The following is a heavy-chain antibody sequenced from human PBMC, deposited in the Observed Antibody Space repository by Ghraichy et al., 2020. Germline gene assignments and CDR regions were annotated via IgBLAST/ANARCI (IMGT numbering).Heavy chain of an antibody. J-gene: IGHJ6*03. CDR3: ARGLQGLSYYYYYYSMDV. CDR2: VLYTGAT. Sequence: SQTLSLTCTVSGGSIASYHWGWIRQTPGKGLEWIGNVLYTGATNYNPSLKSRVTISVDTSKNQFSLKVNSVTAADTAVYYCARGLQGLSYYYYYYSMDVWGNGTTVTVSS. D-gene: IGHD2/OR15-2a*01. V-gene: IGHV4-59*01. CDR1: GGSIASYH.